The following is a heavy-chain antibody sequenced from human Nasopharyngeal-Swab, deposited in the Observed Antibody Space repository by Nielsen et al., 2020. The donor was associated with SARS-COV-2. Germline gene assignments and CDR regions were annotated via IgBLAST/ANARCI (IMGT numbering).Heavy chain of an antibody. D-gene: IGHD2-8*01. J-gene: IGHJ3*02. CDR2: ISSSSGHI. CDR1: GFTFSTDS. CDR3: ARGYCTNGVCYRDAFDI. V-gene: IGHV3-21*04. Sequence: GGSLRLSCAASGFTFSTDSMNWVRQAPGKGLEWVSSISSSSGHIYYADSVKGRFTISRDNAKNSLYLQMNSLRAEDTAVYYCARGYCTNGVCYRDAFDIWGQGTMVTVSS.